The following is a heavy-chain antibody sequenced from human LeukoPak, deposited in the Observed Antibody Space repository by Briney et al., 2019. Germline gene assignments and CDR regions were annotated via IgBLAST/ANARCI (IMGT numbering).Heavy chain of an antibody. CDR1: GGTFSNYA. CDR3: ARSRYCSGGSCYSPLDAFDI. J-gene: IGHJ3*02. CDR2: IIPIFGTA. Sequence: SVKVSCKASGGTFSNYAINWVRQAPGQGLEWRGGIIPIFGTANYAQKFQGRVTMTRDTSTSTVYMELSSLRSEDTAVYYCARSRYCSGGSCYSPLDAFDIWGQGTMVTVSS. V-gene: IGHV1-69*05. D-gene: IGHD2-15*01.